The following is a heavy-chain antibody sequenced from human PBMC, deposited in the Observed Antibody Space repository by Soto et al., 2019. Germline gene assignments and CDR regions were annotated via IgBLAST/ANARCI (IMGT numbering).Heavy chain of an antibody. CDR2: VKQDGSEQ. J-gene: IGHJ4*02. Sequence: EVQLVESGGGLVQPGGSLRLSCSASGFIFSSYWMTWVRHAPGKGLEWVANVKQDGSEQHYVDSVKGRFIISRDNVKNSLFLQMNSLRAEDTAVYYCVGGSGWVMDYWGQGTLVTVSS. CDR3: VGGSGWVMDY. D-gene: IGHD6-19*01. CDR1: GFIFSSYW. V-gene: IGHV3-7*03.